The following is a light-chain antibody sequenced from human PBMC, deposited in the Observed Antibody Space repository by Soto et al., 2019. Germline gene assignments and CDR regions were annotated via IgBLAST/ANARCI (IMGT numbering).Light chain of an antibody. CDR3: SSYTSSCHYAV. CDR1: SSDVGGYNY. V-gene: IGLV2-14*01. CDR2: EVS. J-gene: IGLJ2*01. Sequence: QSVLTQPASVSGSPGQSITISCTGTSSDVGGYNYVSWYQQHPGKAPKLMIYEVSNRPSGVSNRFSGSKSRKTASLTIAGINVDDVPAYDCSSYTSSCHYAVSGGGPKLTVL.